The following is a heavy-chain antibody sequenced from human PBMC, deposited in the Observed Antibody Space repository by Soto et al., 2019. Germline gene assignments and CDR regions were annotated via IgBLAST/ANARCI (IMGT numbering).Heavy chain of an antibody. CDR3: AKAYFVRSSEQPYYFDY. CDR2: ISGSGGRS. V-gene: IGHV3-23*04. CDR1: GFTFSNYA. Sequence: EVQLVDSGGGLVQPGGSLRLSCAASGFTFSNYAMTWIRQGPGKGLEWVSGISGSGGRSYYADSVKGRFTISRDNSKSTLYLQMNSLRAEDTAVYYCAKAYFVRSSEQPYYFDYWGQGTLVTVSS. J-gene: IGHJ4*02. D-gene: IGHD3-16*02.